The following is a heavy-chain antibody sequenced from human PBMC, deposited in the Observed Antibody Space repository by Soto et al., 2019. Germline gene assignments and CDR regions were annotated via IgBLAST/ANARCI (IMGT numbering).Heavy chain of an antibody. D-gene: IGHD1-1*01. V-gene: IGHV3-66*01. CDR2: IYSGGST. CDR3: AREGTRSPLYY. CDR1: GFTVSSNY. Sequence: EVQLVESGGGLVQPGGSLRLSCAVSGFTVSSNYMSWVRQAPGKGLEWVSVIYSGGSTYYADSVKGRFTISRDNSKNTLYLQMNSLRAEDTAVYYCAREGTRSPLYYWGQGTLVTVSS. J-gene: IGHJ4*02.